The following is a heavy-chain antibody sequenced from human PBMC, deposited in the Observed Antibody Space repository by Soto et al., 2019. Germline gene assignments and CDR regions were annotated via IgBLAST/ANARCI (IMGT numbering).Heavy chain of an antibody. CDR1: GFTFTNAW. CDR2: VKTKADGGTT. D-gene: IGHD1-1*01. Sequence: PGGSLRLSCAASGFTFTNAWMNWVRQAPGKGPEWVGRVKTKADGGTTDYAAPAKGRFTISRDDSINTVYLQMNSLKIEDTAVNYCTSRIRTTNDYWGQGTLVTVSS. V-gene: IGHV3-15*07. J-gene: IGHJ4*02. CDR3: TSRIRTTNDY.